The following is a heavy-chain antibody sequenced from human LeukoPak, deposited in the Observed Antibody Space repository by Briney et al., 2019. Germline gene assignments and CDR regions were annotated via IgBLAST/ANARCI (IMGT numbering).Heavy chain of an antibody. J-gene: IGHJ4*02. CDR1: GFTFDDYA. CDR2: ISGSGGST. V-gene: IGHV3-23*01. Sequence: PGRSLRLSCAASGFTFDDYAMHWVRQAPGKGLEWVSAISGSGGSTYYADSVKGRFTISRDNSKNTLYLQMNGLRAEDTAVYYCAKGGDGRGRPLPADCWGQGTLVTVSS. D-gene: IGHD2-21*01. CDR3: AKGGDGRGRPLPADC.